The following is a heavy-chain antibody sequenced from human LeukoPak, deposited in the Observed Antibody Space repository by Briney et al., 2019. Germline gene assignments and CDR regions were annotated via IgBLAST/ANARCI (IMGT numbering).Heavy chain of an antibody. CDR3: ARDYPQALRFGQGAFDI. CDR1: GFTFSSYE. J-gene: IGHJ3*02. V-gene: IGHV3-48*03. D-gene: IGHD3-10*01. CDR2: ISSSGSTI. Sequence: GGSLRLSCAASGFTFSSYEMNWVRQAPGKGLEWVSYISSSGSTIYYADSVKGRFTISRDNAKNSLYLQMNSLRAEDTAVYYCARDYPQALRFGQGAFDIWGQGTMVTVSS.